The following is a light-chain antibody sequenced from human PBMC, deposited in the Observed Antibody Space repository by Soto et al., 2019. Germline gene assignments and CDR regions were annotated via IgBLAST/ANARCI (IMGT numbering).Light chain of an antibody. CDR2: DAS. CDR3: QHYVERSPIT. CDR1: QSVSSSY. V-gene: IGKV3-20*01. J-gene: IGKJ5*01. Sequence: EIVLTQFPGTLSLSPGERATLSCRASQSVSSSYLAWYQQKPGQAPRLLIYDASNRATGIPARFSGSGSGTDFTLTISRLEPEDFALYYCQHYVERSPITFGQGTRLEIK.